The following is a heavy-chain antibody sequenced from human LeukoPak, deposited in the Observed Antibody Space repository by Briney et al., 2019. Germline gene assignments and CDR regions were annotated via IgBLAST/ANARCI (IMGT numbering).Heavy chain of an antibody. Sequence: SEILSLTCTVSGDSISSGDYYWTWIRQPPGKGLEWIGYIYYSGSTYYNPSLKSRLTILVDTSKNQFSLKLSSVTAADTALYYCARDLRPLYRENWFDPWGQGTLVTVSS. D-gene: IGHD2-2*02. J-gene: IGHJ5*02. V-gene: IGHV4-30-4*08. CDR3: ARDLRPLYRENWFDP. CDR2: IYYSGST. CDR1: GDSISSGDYY.